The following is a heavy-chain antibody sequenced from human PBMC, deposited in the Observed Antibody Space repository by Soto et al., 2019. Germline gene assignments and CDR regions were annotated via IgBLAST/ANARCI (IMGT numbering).Heavy chain of an antibody. J-gene: IGHJ4*02. CDR3: ARHRLFYDSGSHSYVPYYFEN. D-gene: IGHD1-26*01. V-gene: IGHV1-69*01. CDR2: LTPISGAA. CDR1: GGSFNGYA. Sequence: QVQLVQSGAEVKKPGSSVKVSCKASGGSFNGYAVSWVRQAPGRGLEWMGGLTPISGAATYAKNFQGRVSITADGSTTTTYLCLTSLTSEDTAIYFCARHRLFYDSGSHSYVPYYFENWGQGTLVSVSS.